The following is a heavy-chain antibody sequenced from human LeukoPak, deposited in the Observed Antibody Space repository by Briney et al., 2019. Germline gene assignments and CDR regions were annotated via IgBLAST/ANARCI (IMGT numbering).Heavy chain of an antibody. V-gene: IGHV1-2*02. J-gene: IGHJ3*02. CDR2: INPNSGDT. CDR1: GYTFIDYY. Sequence: ASVKVSCKASGYTFIDYYMHWVRQAPGQGLEWVGWINPNSGDTNYAQNFQGRVTMTRDTSITTAYMELSRLRSDDTAVYYCARVLRGITMILVVDAFDIWGQGTGVTVSS. CDR3: ARVLRGITMILVVDAFDI. D-gene: IGHD3-22*01.